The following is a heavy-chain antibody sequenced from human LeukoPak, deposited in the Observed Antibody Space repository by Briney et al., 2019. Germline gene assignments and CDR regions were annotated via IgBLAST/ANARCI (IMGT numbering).Heavy chain of an antibody. CDR2: INHSGST. CDR3: ARGPLQYCSSTSCSRGWFDP. D-gene: IGHD2-2*01. J-gene: IGHJ5*02. CDR1: GGSFSGYY. Sequence: SETLSLTCAVYGGSFSGYYWSWIRKPPGKGLEWIGEINHSGSTNYNPSLKSRVTISVDTSKNQFSLKLSSVTAADTAVYYCARGPLQYCSSTSCSRGWFDPWGQGTLVTVSS. V-gene: IGHV4-34*01.